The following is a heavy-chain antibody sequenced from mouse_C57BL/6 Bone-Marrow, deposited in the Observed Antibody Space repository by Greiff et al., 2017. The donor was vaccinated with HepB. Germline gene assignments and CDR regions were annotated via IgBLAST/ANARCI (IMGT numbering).Heavy chain of an antibody. CDR3: TRYYYGSSPWWYFDV. CDR2: IYPGHSDT. D-gene: IGHD1-1*01. V-gene: IGHV1-5*01. Sequence: EVKLVESGTVLARPGASVKMSCKTSGYTFTSYWMHWVNQRPGQGLEWIGAIYPGHSDTSYNQKFKGKAKLTAVTSASTAYMGLSSLTNEDSAVYYCTRYYYGSSPWWYFDVWGTGTTVTVSS. J-gene: IGHJ1*03. CDR1: GYTFTSYW.